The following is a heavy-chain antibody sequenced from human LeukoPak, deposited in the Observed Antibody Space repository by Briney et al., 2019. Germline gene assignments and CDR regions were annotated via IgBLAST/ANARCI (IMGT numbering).Heavy chain of an antibody. CDR2: ISGSGGST. Sequence: GSLRLSCSASGFTFSTYWMSWVRQAPGKGLEWVSAISGSGGSTYYADSVKGRFTISRDNSKNTPYLQMNSLRAEDTAVYYCASRSPLDYWGQGTLVTVSS. J-gene: IGHJ4*02. CDR3: ASRSPLDY. CDR1: GFTFSTYW. V-gene: IGHV3-23*01.